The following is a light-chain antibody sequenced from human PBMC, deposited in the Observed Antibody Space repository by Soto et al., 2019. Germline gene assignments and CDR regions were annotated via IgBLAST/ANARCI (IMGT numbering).Light chain of an antibody. CDR2: AAS. CDR3: QQSYSTPPYT. Sequence: DIQMTQSPSSLSASVGDRVTITCRASQSISSYLNWYQQKPVKAPKLLIYAASSLKSGVLSGFSGSGSGTDFTLTISSLQPEDFATYYCQQSYSTPPYTFGQGTKLEIK. V-gene: IGKV1-39*01. J-gene: IGKJ2*01. CDR1: QSISSY.